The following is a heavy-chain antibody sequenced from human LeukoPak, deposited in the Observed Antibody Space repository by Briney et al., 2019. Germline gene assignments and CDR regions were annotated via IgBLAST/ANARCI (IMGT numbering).Heavy chain of an antibody. CDR3: ARVGITMVRGVIGVPIFYDY. CDR1: GYTFTGYY. Sequence: ASVKVSCKASGYTFTGYYMHWVRQAPGQGLEWMGWINPNSGGTNYAQKFQGRVTTTRDTSISTAYMELSRLRSDDTAVYYCARVGITMVRGVIGVPIFYDYWGQGTLVTVSS. D-gene: IGHD3-10*01. V-gene: IGHV1-2*02. J-gene: IGHJ4*02. CDR2: INPNSGGT.